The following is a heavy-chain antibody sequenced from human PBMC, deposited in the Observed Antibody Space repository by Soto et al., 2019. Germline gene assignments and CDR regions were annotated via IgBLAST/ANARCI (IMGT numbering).Heavy chain of an antibody. CDR2: INPFDGSR. CDR3: SRVDPGETSPFDH. J-gene: IGHJ4*02. CDR1: GYIFTSYY. Sequence: ASVKVSCKASGYIFTSYYIHWVRQAPGQGLEWMGWINPFDGSRMFAQSFQGRVTMTRDTSTSTVYMEVSSLRSEDTAVYYCSRVDPGETSPFDHWGQGILVTVS. V-gene: IGHV1-46*03. D-gene: IGHD3-10*01.